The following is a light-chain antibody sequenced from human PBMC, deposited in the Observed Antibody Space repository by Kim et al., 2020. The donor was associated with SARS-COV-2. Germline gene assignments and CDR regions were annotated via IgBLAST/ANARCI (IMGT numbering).Light chain of an antibody. Sequence: ASVGDRVTITCRASQSISSYLIWYQQKPGKAPKLLIYAASSLQSGVPSRFSGSGSGTDFTLTISSLQPEDFATYYCQQSYSTPRTFGQGTKLEIK. CDR1: QSISSY. CDR3: QQSYSTPRT. V-gene: IGKV1-39*01. CDR2: AAS. J-gene: IGKJ2*01.